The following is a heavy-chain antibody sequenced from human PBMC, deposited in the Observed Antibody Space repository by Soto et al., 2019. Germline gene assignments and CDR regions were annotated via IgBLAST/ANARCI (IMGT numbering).Heavy chain of an antibody. D-gene: IGHD6-19*01. CDR1: GFTFSSYA. J-gene: IGHJ4*02. CDR2: IRAGGGST. Sequence: EVQLLESGGGLVQRGGSLRLSCAASGFTFSSYAMSWVRQAPGKGLEWVSAIRAGGGSTYYADSVKGRFTISRDNPKNTLYLQMTRLSAEDTAVYYCAKDRITGWYYFDYWGQGTLVTVSS. CDR3: AKDRITGWYYFDY. V-gene: IGHV3-23*01.